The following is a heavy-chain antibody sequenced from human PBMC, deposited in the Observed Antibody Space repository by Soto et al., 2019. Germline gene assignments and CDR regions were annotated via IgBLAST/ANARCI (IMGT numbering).Heavy chain of an antibody. V-gene: IGHV3-21*01. CDR3: ASSGYSYANYYGMDV. D-gene: IGHD5-18*01. Sequence: GGSLRLSCAASGFTFSSYSMNWVRQAPGKGLEWVSSISSSSSYIYYADSVKGRFTISRDNAKNSLYLQMNSLRAEDTAVYYCASSGYSYANYYGMDVWGQGTTVTVSS. CDR1: GFTFSSYS. J-gene: IGHJ6*02. CDR2: ISSSSSYI.